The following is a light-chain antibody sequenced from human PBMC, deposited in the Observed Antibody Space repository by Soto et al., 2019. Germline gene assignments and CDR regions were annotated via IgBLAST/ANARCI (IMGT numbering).Light chain of an antibody. CDR3: RRYGTSAL. J-gene: IGKJ3*01. V-gene: IGKV3-20*01. CDR2: HAS. Sequence: EIMLTQSPGTLSLSPGVRATLSCRASQSGSSSYLAWYQQKPGQAPTRLIYHASRATGIPDRFSGSGSGTDFTLTITGLEPEDIAVYYWRRYGTSALFGPGTKVDI. CDR1: QSGSSSY.